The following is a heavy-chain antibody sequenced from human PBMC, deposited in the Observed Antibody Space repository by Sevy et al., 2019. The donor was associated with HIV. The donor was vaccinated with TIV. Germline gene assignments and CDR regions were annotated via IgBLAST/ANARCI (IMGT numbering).Heavy chain of an antibody. V-gene: IGHV3-11*01. CDR1: GFTFSDYY. Sequence: GGSLRLSCAASGFTFSDYYMSWIRQAPGKGLEWVSYISRSGSTINYADSVKGRFPIPRDNAKNSLYLQINSLRAEDTAVYYCARENTMIEEPGWFDPWGQGTLVTVSS. D-gene: IGHD3-22*01. CDR3: ARENTMIEEPGWFDP. CDR2: ISRSGSTI. J-gene: IGHJ5*02.